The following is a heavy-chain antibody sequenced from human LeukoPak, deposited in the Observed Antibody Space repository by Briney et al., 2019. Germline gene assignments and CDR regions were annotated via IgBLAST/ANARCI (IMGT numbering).Heavy chain of an antibody. Sequence: PGGSLRLSCAASGFTFSSYGMHWVRQAPGKGLEWVAVISYDGSNKYYADSVKGRFTISRDNSKNTLYLQMNSLRADDTAVYYCARVSSMLRGPLVIYYFDFWGQGTLVTVSS. CDR1: GFTFSSYG. V-gene: IGHV3-30*03. D-gene: IGHD3-10*01. CDR2: ISYDGSNK. CDR3: ARVSSMLRGPLVIYYFDF. J-gene: IGHJ4*02.